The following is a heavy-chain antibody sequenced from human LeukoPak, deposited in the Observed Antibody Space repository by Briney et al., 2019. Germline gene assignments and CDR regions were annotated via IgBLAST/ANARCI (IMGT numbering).Heavy chain of an antibody. CDR1: GFTFSTYW. CDR3: VSALGGQGGH. J-gene: IGHJ4*02. D-gene: IGHD1-26*01. Sequence: GGSLRLSCVASGFTFSTYWMNCVRQAPGKGLVWVSHINNDGRTTNYADSVKGRFTISRDNAKSTLFLQMNSLRADDTAVYYCVSALGGQGGHWGQGTLVTVSS. V-gene: IGHV3-74*01. CDR2: INNDGRTT.